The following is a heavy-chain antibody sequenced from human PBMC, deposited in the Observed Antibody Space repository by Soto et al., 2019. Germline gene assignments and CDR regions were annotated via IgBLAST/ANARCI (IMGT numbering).Heavy chain of an antibody. J-gene: IGHJ4*02. Sequence: QVQLQESGPGLVKPSQTLSLTCTVSGGSITTGGYYWSWIRQHPGKGLEWIGYIYYSGSTSYNPSLNXRXSXSXXTSKNQSSLKLNSVTAADTAVYYCARDDTRAGYDYWRQGTLVTVSS. CDR3: ARDDTRAGYDY. D-gene: IGHD5-18*01. V-gene: IGHV4-31*03. CDR1: GGSITTGGYY. CDR2: IYYSGST.